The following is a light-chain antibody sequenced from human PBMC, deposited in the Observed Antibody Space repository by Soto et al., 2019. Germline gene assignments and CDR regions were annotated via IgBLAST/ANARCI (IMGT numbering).Light chain of an antibody. V-gene: IGLV2-11*01. CDR1: SSDVGGYNY. CDR2: DVS. CDR3: CSYTGSYPSWV. Sequence: QSVLTQPRSVSGSPGQSVTISCTGTSSDVGGYNYVSWYQQHPGKAPKLIIYDVSKRPSGVPDRFSGSKSGNTASLTISGLQAEDEADYYCCSYTGSYPSWVFGGGTKVPVL. J-gene: IGLJ3*02.